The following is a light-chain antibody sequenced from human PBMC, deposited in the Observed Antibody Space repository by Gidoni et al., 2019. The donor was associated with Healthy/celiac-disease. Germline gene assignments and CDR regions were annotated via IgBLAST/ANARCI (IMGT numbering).Light chain of an antibody. CDR1: QSVSSY. CDR2: DAS. J-gene: IGKJ1*01. Sequence: EIVLTQSPATLSLSPGERATLSCRASQSVSSYLACYQQKPGQAPRLLIYDASNRTTGIPARFSGSGSGTDFTPTISSLEPEEFAVDYCQQRSNWPPWTFGQGTKVEIK. V-gene: IGKV3-11*01. CDR3: QQRSNWPPWT.